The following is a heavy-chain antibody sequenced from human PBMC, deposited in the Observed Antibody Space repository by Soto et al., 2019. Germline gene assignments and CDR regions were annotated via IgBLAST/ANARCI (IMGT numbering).Heavy chain of an antibody. CDR1: GFSFRDYD. CDR2: LGAARDP. D-gene: IGHD1-26*01. Sequence: GGSLILSCAASGFSFRDYDMHWVRQRKGKGLEWVSALGAARDPYYVGSVKGRFSVSRDNAQNSLFLQMNNLRVDDTAVYFCARAYLGRLPRRADYYYAMDVWGRGTTVTVSS. CDR3: ARAYLGRLPRRADYYYAMDV. J-gene: IGHJ6*02. V-gene: IGHV3-13*05.